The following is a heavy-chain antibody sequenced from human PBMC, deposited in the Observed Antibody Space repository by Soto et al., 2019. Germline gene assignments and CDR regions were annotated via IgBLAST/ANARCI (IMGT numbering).Heavy chain of an antibody. CDR1: GYSFTSYG. Sequence: QIQLVQSGAEVKKPGASVKVSCKASGYSFTSYGITWVRQAPGKGPEWLGWITAENGNTNYAQKYQGRSTMSTDTSTNTALLDLRGVRSDDTAVYYCARVVLEWRPPSGFDYWGQGTLVTVSS. CDR2: ITAENGNT. D-gene: IGHD3-3*01. V-gene: IGHV1-18*04. J-gene: IGHJ4*02. CDR3: ARVVLEWRPPSGFDY.